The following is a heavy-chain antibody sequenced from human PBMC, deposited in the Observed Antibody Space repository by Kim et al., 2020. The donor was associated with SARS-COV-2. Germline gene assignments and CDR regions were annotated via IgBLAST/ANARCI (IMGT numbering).Heavy chain of an antibody. V-gene: IGHV4-34*01. D-gene: IGHD2-15*01. Sequence: SETLSLTCAVYGGSFSGYYWSWIRQPPGKGLEWIGEINHSGSTNYNPSLKSRVTISVDTSKNQFPLKLSSVTAADTAVYYCARGTPDDIVVVVAATPYYFDYWGQGTLVTVSS. CDR1: GGSFSGYY. CDR3: ARGTPDDIVVVVAATPYYFDY. J-gene: IGHJ4*02. CDR2: INHSGST.